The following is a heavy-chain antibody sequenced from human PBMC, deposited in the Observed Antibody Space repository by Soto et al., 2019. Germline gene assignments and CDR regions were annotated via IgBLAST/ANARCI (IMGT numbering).Heavy chain of an antibody. CDR3: ARSMGGYDFRVEYYFDY. V-gene: IGHV1-69*01. D-gene: IGHD5-12*01. CDR1: GGTFSSYA. Sequence: QVQLVQSGAEVKKPGSSVKVSCRASGGTFSSYAISWVRQAPGQGLEWMGGIIPIFGTANYAQKFQGRVTITADESTSTAYMELSSLRSEDTAVYYCARSMGGYDFRVEYYFDYWGQGTLVTVSS. CDR2: IIPIFGTA. J-gene: IGHJ4*02.